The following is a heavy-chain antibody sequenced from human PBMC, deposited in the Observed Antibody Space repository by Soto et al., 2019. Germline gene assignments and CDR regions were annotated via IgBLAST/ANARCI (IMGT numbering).Heavy chain of an antibody. Sequence: SETLSLTCAVDGWSFSGYYWSWIRQPPGKGLEWIGEINHSGSTNYNPSLKSRVTISVDTSKNQFSLKLSSVTAADTAVYYCASLTVRSYYYYYGMDVWGQGTTVT. D-gene: IGHD3-22*01. CDR3: ASLTVRSYYYYYGMDV. CDR1: GWSFSGYY. V-gene: IGHV4-34*01. CDR2: INHSGST. J-gene: IGHJ6*02.